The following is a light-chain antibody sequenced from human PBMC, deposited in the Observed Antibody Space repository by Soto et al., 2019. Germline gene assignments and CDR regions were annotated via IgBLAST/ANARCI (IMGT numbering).Light chain of an antibody. CDR3: QQYNSSIT. CDR1: QSISSW. V-gene: IGKV1-5*03. CDR2: KAS. Sequence: DIQMTQSPSTLSASVGDRVTITCRASQSISSWLAWYQQKPGKAPKLLIYKASSLESGVPSRFSGSGSGTEFTLTFSSLQPDDFATHYCQQYNSSITFGQGARLEIK. J-gene: IGKJ5*01.